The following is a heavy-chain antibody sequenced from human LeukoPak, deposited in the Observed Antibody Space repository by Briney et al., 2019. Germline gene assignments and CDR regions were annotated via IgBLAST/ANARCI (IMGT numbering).Heavy chain of an antibody. V-gene: IGHV3-48*03. Sequence: GVSLRLSCAASGFTFNNYEMNWVRQAPGRGLEWLLYISTRGSLIQYADSVKGRFTISRDDAKNSLYLQMHSLRAEDTGVYHCVRDASETRMGWVYFDYWGQGTLVTVSS. CDR1: GFTFNNYE. CDR2: ISTRGSLI. J-gene: IGHJ4*02. CDR3: VRDASETRMGWVYFDY. D-gene: IGHD6-19*01.